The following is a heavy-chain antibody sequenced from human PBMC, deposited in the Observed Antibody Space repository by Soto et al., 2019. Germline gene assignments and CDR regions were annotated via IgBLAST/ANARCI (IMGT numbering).Heavy chain of an antibody. CDR3: ARDRGTVTPYYFDY. J-gene: IGHJ4*02. CDR1: GGTFSSYT. Sequence: QVQLVQSGAEVQKPGSSVKVSCKASGGTFSSYTISWVRQAPGQGLEWMGRIIPILGIANYAQKFQGRVTISADKSTSTAYMELSSLRSEDTAVYYCARDRGTVTPYYFDYWGQGTLVTVSS. D-gene: IGHD4-17*01. CDR2: IIPILGIA. V-gene: IGHV1-69*08.